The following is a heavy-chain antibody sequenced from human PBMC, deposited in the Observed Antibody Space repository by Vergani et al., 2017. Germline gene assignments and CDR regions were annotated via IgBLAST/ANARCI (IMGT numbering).Heavy chain of an antibody. CDR3: ARGPTNSPFDY. CDR1: GFTFSSYA. D-gene: IGHD2-8*01. J-gene: IGHJ4*02. Sequence: QVQLLESGGGVVQPGRSLRLSCAASGFTFSSYAMHWVRQAPGKGLEWVAVISYDGSNKYYADSVKGGFTISRDNSKNTLYLQMNSLRAEDTAVYYCARGPTNSPFDYWGQGTLVTVSS. V-gene: IGHV3-30-3*01. CDR2: ISYDGSNK.